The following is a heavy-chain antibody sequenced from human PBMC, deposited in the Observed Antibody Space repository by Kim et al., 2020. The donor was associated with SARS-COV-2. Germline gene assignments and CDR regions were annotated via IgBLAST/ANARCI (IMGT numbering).Heavy chain of an antibody. D-gene: IGHD3-3*01. Sequence: GGSLRLSCAASKLTFSSFAIHWVRQAPGKGLDWVATISYNGGNAYYADSVKGRFTISRDNSRNTLYLQMSSLRPEDTAVYYCARDKKRFLEWLWDVTGMDLWGQGTTVTVSS. CDR1: KLTFSSFA. CDR3: ARDKKRFLEWLWDVTGMDL. CDR2: ISYNGGNA. J-gene: IGHJ6*02. V-gene: IGHV3-30-3*01.